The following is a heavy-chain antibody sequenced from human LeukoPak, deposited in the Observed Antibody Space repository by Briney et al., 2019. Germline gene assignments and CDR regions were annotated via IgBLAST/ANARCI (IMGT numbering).Heavy chain of an antibody. J-gene: IGHJ4*02. CDR2: INPSGGST. V-gene: IGHV1-46*01. D-gene: IGHD5-12*01. CDR1: GYTFTNYY. Sequence: ASVKVSCKASGYTFTNYYMNWVRQAPGQGLEWMGIINPSGGSTSYAQKFQGRVTVTRDTSTSTVYMELSSLRSEDAAMYYCAREGEIGYDLSDYWGQGTLVTVSS. CDR3: AREGEIGYDLSDY.